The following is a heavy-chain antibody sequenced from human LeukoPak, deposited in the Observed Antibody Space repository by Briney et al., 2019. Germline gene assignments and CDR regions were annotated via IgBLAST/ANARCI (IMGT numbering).Heavy chain of an antibody. CDR1: GFTFSSYG. Sequence: GGSLRLSCAASGFTFSSYGMHWVRQAPGKGLEWVAVISYDGSNKYYADSVKGRFTISRDNSKNTLHLQMNSLRAEDTAVYYCAKDSILVDIVATIRINGLDYWGQGTLVTVSS. D-gene: IGHD5-12*01. V-gene: IGHV3-30*18. CDR2: ISYDGSNK. CDR3: AKDSILVDIVATIRINGLDY. J-gene: IGHJ4*02.